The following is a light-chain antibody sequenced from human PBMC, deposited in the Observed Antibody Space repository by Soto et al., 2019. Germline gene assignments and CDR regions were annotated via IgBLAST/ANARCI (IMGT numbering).Light chain of an antibody. CDR3: QQANTLPLT. V-gene: IGKV1D-12*01. Sequence: DIQMTQSPSSVSASVGDRVTISCRASQTVNRWLAWYQQKPGRAPKLLVHTASNLQSGVQSRFSGSGSGTDFTLTISTLQPEDFATYYCQQANTLPLTFGGGTKVEIK. CDR2: TAS. J-gene: IGKJ4*01. CDR1: QTVNRW.